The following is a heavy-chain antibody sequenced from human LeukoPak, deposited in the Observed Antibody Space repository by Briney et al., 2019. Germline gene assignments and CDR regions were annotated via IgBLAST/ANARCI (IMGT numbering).Heavy chain of an antibody. CDR2: ISSTGSFI. J-gene: IGHJ4*02. CDR1: GFTFSRNS. CDR3: ARITTAAAGLTDF. D-gene: IGHD6-13*01. V-gene: IGHV3-21*01. Sequence: GGSLRLSCAASGFTFSRNSMNWVRQAPGKGLEWVSSISSTGSFIYYADSVKGRFTTSRDNAKNSVYLQMNSLRAEDTAVYYCARITTAAAGLTDFWGQGTLVTVS.